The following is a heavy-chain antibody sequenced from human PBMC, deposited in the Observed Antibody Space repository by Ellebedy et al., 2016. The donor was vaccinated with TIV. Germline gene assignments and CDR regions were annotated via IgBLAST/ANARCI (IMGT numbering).Heavy chain of an antibody. J-gene: IGHJ4*02. CDR1: GGSISSSSYY. CDR2: ISYSGST. CDR3: AGHPADFDF. Sequence: SETLSLTXTVSGGSISSSSYYWVWIRQPPGTRLEWIASISYSGSTYYNPSLKSRVTVSVDTSNNQFSLRLSSVTAADTAVYYCAGHPADFDFWGQGTLVTVSS. V-gene: IGHV4-39*01.